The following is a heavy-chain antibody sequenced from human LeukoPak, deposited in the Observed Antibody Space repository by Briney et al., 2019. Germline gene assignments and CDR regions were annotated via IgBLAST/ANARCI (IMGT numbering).Heavy chain of an antibody. V-gene: IGHV4-34*01. Sequence: PSETLSLTCAVYGGSLSGYHWSSIRQPPGKGLEWIGEINHRGSPNYNPSLKSRVTISVDTSKNQFSLKLSSVTAADAAVYYCARGYHFWSGSFYYYYYMDVWVKG. J-gene: IGHJ6*03. CDR2: INHRGSP. D-gene: IGHD3-3*01. CDR1: GGSLSGYH. CDR3: ARGYHFWSGSFYYYYYMDV.